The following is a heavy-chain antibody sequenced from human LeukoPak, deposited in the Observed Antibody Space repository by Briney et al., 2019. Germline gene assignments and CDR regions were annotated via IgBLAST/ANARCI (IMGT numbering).Heavy chain of an antibody. CDR3: AKGDGSGTYFAFDI. CDR2: ISSSGSTI. V-gene: IGHV3-11*01. Sequence: GGSLRLSCAASGFTFSDYYMSWIRQAPGKGLEWVSYISSSGSTIYYADSVKGRFTISRDNSKNTLYLQMNSLRAENTAVYYCAKGDGSGTYFAFDIWGQGTMVTVSS. CDR1: GFTFSDYY. J-gene: IGHJ3*02. D-gene: IGHD3-10*01.